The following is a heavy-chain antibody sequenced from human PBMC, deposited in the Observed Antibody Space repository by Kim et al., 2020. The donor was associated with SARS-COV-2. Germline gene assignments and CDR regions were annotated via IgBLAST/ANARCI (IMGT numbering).Heavy chain of an antibody. Sequence: YSVRTYYNPSLKSRVIISVDTSKNQFSLKLNSATAADTALYYCAKDFEYWGQGTLVTVSS. CDR2: YSVRT. J-gene: IGHJ4*02. V-gene: IGHV4-31*02. CDR3: AKDFEY.